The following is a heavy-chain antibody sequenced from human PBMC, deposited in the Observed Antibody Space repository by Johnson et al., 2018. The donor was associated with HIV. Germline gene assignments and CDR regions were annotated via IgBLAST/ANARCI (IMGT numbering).Heavy chain of an antibody. CDR3: AKDGYYDFWSGYHGADAFDI. CDR2: ISYDGSNK. Sequence: QVQLVESGGGVVQPGRSLRLSCAASGFTFSSYGMHWVRQAPGKGLAWVAVISYDGSNKYYADSVKGRFTISRDNSKNTLYLQMNSLRAEDTAVYYCAKDGYYDFWSGYHGADAFDIWGQGTMVTVSS. CDR1: GFTFSSYG. J-gene: IGHJ3*02. V-gene: IGHV3-30*18. D-gene: IGHD3-3*01.